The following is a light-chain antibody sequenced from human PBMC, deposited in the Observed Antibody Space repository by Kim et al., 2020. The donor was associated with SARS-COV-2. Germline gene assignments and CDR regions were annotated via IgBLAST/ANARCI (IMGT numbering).Light chain of an antibody. CDR1: SGHSNNA. V-gene: IGLV4-69*01. J-gene: IGLJ3*02. CDR3: QTWGTGNWV. Sequence: QLVLTQSPSASASLGASVKLTCTLSSGHSNNAIAWHQQQPEKGPRYLMKLNSDGSHTKGDGIPDRFSGSSSGAERYLTISSLQSEDEADYYCQTWGTGNWVFGVGTQLTVL. CDR2: LNSDGSH.